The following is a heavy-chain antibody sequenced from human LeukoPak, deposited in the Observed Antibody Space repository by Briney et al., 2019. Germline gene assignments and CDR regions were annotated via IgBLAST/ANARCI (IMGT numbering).Heavy chain of an antibody. Sequence: KPSETLSLTCAVYGGSFSGYYWSWIRQPPGKGLEWIGEINHSGSTNYNPSLKSRVTISVDTSKNQFSLKLSSVTPGDTAVYYCAREAVVVAAATRNYYYHYMDVWGKGTTVTVSS. CDR3: AREAVVVAAATRNYYYHYMDV. CDR2: INHSGST. D-gene: IGHD2-2*01. V-gene: IGHV4-34*01. J-gene: IGHJ6*03. CDR1: GGSFSGYY.